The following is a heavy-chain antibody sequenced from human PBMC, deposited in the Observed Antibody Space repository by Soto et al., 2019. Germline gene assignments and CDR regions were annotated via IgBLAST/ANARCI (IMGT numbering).Heavy chain of an antibody. V-gene: IGHV3-48*02. D-gene: IGHD2-2*01. CDR2: ISSSSSTI. CDR1: GFTFSSYS. Sequence: GGSLRLSCAASGFTFSSYSMNWVRQAPGKGLEWVSYISSSSSTIYYADSVKGRFTISRDNAKNSLYLQMNSLRDEDTAVYYCARERLGYCISTSCYGYFQHWGQGTLVTVSS. J-gene: IGHJ1*01. CDR3: ARERLGYCISTSCYGYFQH.